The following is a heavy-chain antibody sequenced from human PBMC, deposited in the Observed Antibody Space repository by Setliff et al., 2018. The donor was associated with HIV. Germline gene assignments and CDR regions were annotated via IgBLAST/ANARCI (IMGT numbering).Heavy chain of an antibody. CDR3: ALASIVSTARWNH. D-gene: IGHD1-26*01. V-gene: IGHV1-2*02. Sequence: ASVKVSCKASGYTFTGYFLHWVRQAPGQGLEWMGWINPYSGVTKYAQKFQGRVTMTGDTSISTAYMDLSSLTSDDTAVYYCALASIVSTARWNHWGRGTLVTVSS. CDR1: GYTFTGYF. CDR2: INPYSGVT. J-gene: IGHJ5*02.